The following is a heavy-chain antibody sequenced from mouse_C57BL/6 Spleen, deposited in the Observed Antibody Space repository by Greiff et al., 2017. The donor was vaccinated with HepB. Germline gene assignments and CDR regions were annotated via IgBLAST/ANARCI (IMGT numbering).Heavy chain of an antibody. J-gene: IGHJ2*01. D-gene: IGHD4-1*01. Sequence: EVQLQQSGPELVKPGASVKISCKASGYTFTDYYMNWVKQSHGKSLEWIGDINPNNGGTSYNQKFKGKATLTVDKSSSTAYMELRSLTSEDSAVYYCARSRLGRERSGDYFDYWGQGTTLTVSS. CDR1: GYTFTDYY. V-gene: IGHV1-26*01. CDR2: INPNNGGT. CDR3: ARSRLGRERSGDYFDY.